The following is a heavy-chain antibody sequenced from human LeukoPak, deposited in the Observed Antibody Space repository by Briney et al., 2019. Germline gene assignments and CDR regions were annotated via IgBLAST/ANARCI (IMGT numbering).Heavy chain of an antibody. D-gene: IGHD7-27*01. Sequence: PSETLSLTCTVSGGSISSGGYYWSWIRQHPGKGLEWIGYIYYSGSTYYNPSLKSRVTISVDTPKNQFSLKLSSVTAADTAVYYCARDHWDYGMDVWGQGTTVTVSS. V-gene: IGHV4-31*03. CDR2: IYYSGST. CDR1: GGSISSGGYY. CDR3: ARDHWDYGMDV. J-gene: IGHJ6*02.